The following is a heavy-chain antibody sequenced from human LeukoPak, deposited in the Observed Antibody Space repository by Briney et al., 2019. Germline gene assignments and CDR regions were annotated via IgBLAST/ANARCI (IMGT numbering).Heavy chain of an antibody. CDR3: ARDRGGSRSDC. J-gene: IGHJ4*02. Sequence: GGSLRLSCAASGFTFSSYAMSWVRQAPGKGLEWVSAISGSGGSTYYADSVKGRFTISRDNSKNTLYLQMNSLRADDTAVYYCARDRGGSRSDCWGQGTLVTVSS. CDR2: ISGSGGST. V-gene: IGHV3-23*01. D-gene: IGHD6-13*01. CDR1: GFTFSSYA.